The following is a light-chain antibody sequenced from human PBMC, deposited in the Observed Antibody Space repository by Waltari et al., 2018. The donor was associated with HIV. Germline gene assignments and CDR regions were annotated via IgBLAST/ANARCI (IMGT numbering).Light chain of an antibody. CDR3: CSYAGSYTSYV. V-gene: IGLV2-11*01. CDR2: DVN. Sequence: QSALTQPRSVSGSRGQSVTISCTGTSSDVGGYNYVSWYQQHPGKAPKLIIFDVNKRPSWVPGRFSGSKSDNPASLTIFWLRAEDEADYYCCSYAGSYTSYVFGTGTMVTVL. CDR1: SSDVGGYNY. J-gene: IGLJ1*01.